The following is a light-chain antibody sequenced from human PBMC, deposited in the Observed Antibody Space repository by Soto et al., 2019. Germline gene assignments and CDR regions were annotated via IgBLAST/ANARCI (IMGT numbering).Light chain of an antibody. Sequence: QLVLTQPPSVSGAPGQRVTVSCTGSSSNIGAGYDVHWYQQLPGTAPKLLIYDDNTRPSGVPDRFSGSKSGTSASLAITGLQAEDEGDYYCQSYDRSLSSVLFGGGTKLTVL. CDR1: SSNIGAGYD. CDR3: QSYDRSLSSVL. J-gene: IGLJ2*01. CDR2: DDN. V-gene: IGLV1-40*01.